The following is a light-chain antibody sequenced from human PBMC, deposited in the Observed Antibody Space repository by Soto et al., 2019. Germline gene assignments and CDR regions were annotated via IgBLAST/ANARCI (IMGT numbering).Light chain of an antibody. J-gene: IGLJ2*01. CDR1: NIGSKN. CDR2: RDS. Sequence: SYELTQPLSVSVALGQTARITCGGNNIGSKNVHGYQQKPGQAPVLVIYRDSNRPSGIPERFSGSNSGNTATLTISRAQAGDEADYYCQVWDSSTVVFGGGTKVTVL. V-gene: IGLV3-9*01. CDR3: QVWDSSTVV.